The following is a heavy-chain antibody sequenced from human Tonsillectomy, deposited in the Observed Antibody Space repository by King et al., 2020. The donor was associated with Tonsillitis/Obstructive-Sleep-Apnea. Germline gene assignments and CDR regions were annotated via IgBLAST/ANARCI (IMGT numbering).Heavy chain of an antibody. CDR1: GGSISSYY. Sequence: QLQESGPGLVKPSETLSLTCTVSGGSISSYYWSWIRQPPGKGLEWIAYFYYSGSTKYNPSLKSRVTISVDTSKNQFSLKLSSVTAAETAVYYCARAREFGRYWYFVLWGRGTLVTVSS. CDR3: ARAREFGRYWYFVL. D-gene: IGHD3-10*01. V-gene: IGHV4-59*01. J-gene: IGHJ2*01. CDR2: FYYSGST.